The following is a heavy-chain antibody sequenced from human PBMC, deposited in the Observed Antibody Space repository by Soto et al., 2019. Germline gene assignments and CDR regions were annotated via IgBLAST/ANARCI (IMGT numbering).Heavy chain of an antibody. CDR3: ARGPKVEPPSPSDY. CDR2: ISGYNGNT. Sequence: GPEVKKPGASVKVSCKASGYTFTSFGITWVRQAPGQGLEWVGWISGYNGNTNYAQKLQDRVTMTTDTSTRTAYMELMSLRSDDTAVYYCARGPKVEPPSPSDYWGQGTLVTVSS. J-gene: IGHJ4*02. CDR1: GYTFTSFG. D-gene: IGHD2-15*01. V-gene: IGHV1-18*01.